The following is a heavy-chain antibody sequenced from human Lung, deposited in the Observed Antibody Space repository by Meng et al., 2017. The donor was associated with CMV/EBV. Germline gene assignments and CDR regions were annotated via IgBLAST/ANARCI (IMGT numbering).Heavy chain of an antibody. CDR1: GGSISSYY. V-gene: IGHV4-59*01. CDR2: IYYSGST. J-gene: IGHJ6*02. CDR3: ASGKYYYGSGSYYNYYYYGMDV. D-gene: IGHD3-10*01. Sequence: LXCTVSGGSISSYYWSWIRQPPGKGLEWIGYIYYSGSTNYNPSLKSRVTISVDTSKNQFSLKLSSVTAADTAVYYCASGKYYYGSGSYYNYYYYGMDVWXQGTTVTVSS.